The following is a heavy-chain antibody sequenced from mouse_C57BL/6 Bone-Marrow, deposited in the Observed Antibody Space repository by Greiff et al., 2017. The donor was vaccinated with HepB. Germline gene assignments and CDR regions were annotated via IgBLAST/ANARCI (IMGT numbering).Heavy chain of an antibody. J-gene: IGHJ3*01. V-gene: IGHV5-4*01. CDR1: GFTFSSYA. CDR2: ISDGGSYT. Sequence: EVHLVESGGGLVKPGGSLKLSCAASGFTFSSYAMSWVRQTPEKRLEWVATISDGGSYTYYPDNVKGRFTISRDNAKNNLYLQMSHLKSEDTAMYYCARSGYDGYLAWFAYWGQGTLVTVSA. CDR3: ARSGYDGYLAWFAY. D-gene: IGHD2-3*01.